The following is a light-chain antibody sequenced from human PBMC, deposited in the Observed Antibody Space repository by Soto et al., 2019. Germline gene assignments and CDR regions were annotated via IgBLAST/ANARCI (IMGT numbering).Light chain of an antibody. J-gene: IGKJ4*01. CDR2: GAS. V-gene: IGKV3D-15*01. CDR1: QSVSDN. CDR3: QQYNNWPLT. Sequence: EIVMTQYPVTLSVSPGERATLSCRASQSVSDNLAWYQQKPGRAPRLLFYGASTRATDIPVRFSGSGSGTEFTLTISSLQSEDFAVYYCQQYNNWPLTFGGGTKVDIK.